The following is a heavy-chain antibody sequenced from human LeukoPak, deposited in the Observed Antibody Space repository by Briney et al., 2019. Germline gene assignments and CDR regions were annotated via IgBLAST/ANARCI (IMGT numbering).Heavy chain of an antibody. D-gene: IGHD5-18*01. J-gene: IGHJ5*02. CDR3: ARDRQSPGYSYGAGGWFDP. Sequence: SVKVSCKASGYTFTSYDISWVRQAPGQGLEWMGRIIPIFGTANYAQKFQGRVTITADKSTSTAYMELSSLRSEDTAVYYCARDRQSPGYSYGAGGWFDPWGQGTLVTVSS. CDR2: IIPIFGTA. V-gene: IGHV1-69*06. CDR1: GYTFTSYD.